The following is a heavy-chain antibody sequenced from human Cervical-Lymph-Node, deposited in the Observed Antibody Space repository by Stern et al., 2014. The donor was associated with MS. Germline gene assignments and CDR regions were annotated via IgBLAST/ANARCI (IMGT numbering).Heavy chain of an antibody. CDR1: GYIFTDYY. J-gene: IGHJ5*02. V-gene: IGHV1-2*02. CDR2: INPKSGGT. CDR3: TRALRIADRPSPGGHWFDP. D-gene: IGHD6-6*01. Sequence: VQLVESGAEVEKPGASVKVSCKASGYIFTDYYLHWVRQAPGQGLEWMGRINPKSGGTSYAQSFQGRVTLTRDTSITTAYMDLSRLTSDDTAVSYCTRALRIADRPSPGGHWFDPWGQGTLVIVSS.